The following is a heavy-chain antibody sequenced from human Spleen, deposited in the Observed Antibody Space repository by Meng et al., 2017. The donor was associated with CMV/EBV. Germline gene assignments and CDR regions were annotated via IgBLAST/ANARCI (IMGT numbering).Heavy chain of an antibody. D-gene: IGHD2-2*01. CDR1: GGTFSSYS. Sequence: SVKVSCKASGGTFSSYSISWVRQAPGQGLEWMGCIIPILGIANYAQKFQGRVTITADKSTSTAYMELSSLRSEDTAVYYCARGPRLVLVPVDSKASFNWIDPWGQGTLVTVSS. J-gene: IGHJ5*02. CDR3: ARGPRLVLVPVDSKASFNWIDP. V-gene: IGHV1-69*10. CDR2: IIPILGIA.